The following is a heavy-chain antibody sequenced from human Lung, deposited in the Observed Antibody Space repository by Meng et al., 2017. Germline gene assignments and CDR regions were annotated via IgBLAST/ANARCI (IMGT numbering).Heavy chain of an antibody. D-gene: IGHD3-16*01. CDR3: ARVERTYYDYVWGLGRFDP. V-gene: IGHV1-69*01. CDR2: IIPAFGAP. CDR1: GGTFNSYA. J-gene: IGHJ5*02. Sequence: VQGVQPGAGVKRPGSSVKVSCKAPGGTFNSYAISWVRQAPGQGLEWMGGIIPAFGAPNHAQKFQGRVRITADESTTTAYMELSSLRSEDTAVYFCARVERTYYDYVWGLGRFDPWGQGTLVTVSS.